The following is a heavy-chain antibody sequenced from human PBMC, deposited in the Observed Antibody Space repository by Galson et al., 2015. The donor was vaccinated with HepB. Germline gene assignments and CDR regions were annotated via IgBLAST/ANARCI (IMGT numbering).Heavy chain of an antibody. CDR3: ARGAYTSGFDC. CDR2: ISTHNGNT. CDR1: GYTFTAYG. D-gene: IGHD3-16*01. Sequence: SVKVSCKASGYTFTAYGIMWVRQAPGQGLEYMGWISTHNGNTDYAQNFYGRVTMTTDTSTSTSYMDLRSLTSDDTAVYYCARGAYTSGFDCWGHGTPVT. V-gene: IGHV1-18*04. J-gene: IGHJ4*01.